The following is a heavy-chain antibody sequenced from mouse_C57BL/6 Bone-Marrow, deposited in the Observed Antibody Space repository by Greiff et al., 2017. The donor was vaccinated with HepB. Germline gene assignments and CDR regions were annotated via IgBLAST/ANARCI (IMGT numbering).Heavy chain of an antibody. D-gene: IGHD2-1*01. CDR1: GFNIKDYY. J-gene: IGHJ3*01. Sequence: EVQLQQSGAELVRPGASVKLSCTASGFNIKDYYMHWVKQRPEQGLEWIGWIDPENGDTEYASKFQGKATITADTSSNTAYLQLSSLTSEDTAVYYCTTDGTGAYWGQGTLVTVSA. CDR3: TTDGTGAY. V-gene: IGHV14-4*01. CDR2: IDPENGDT.